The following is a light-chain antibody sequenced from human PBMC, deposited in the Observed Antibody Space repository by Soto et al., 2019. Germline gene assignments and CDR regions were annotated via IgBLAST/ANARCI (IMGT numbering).Light chain of an antibody. J-gene: IGKJ5*01. CDR2: EAS. V-gene: IGKV1-5*03. CDR1: QTISRW. Sequence: DIQITQSPSTLSAYVGDRVTITCRASQTISRWLAWYQQKPGKAPKLLIYEASSLQSGVPSRFSGSGSGTEFTLTISSLQSEDFAVYYCQQYNNWLSITFGQGTRLEIK. CDR3: QQYNNWLSIT.